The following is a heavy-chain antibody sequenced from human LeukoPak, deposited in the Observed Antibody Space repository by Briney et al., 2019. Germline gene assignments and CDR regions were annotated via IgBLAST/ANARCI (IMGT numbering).Heavy chain of an antibody. CDR2: IKQDGSEK. J-gene: IGHJ6*03. Sequence: GGSLRLSCAASGFTFSNYWMSWVRQAPGKGLEWVANIKQDGSEKYYVDAVKGRFTISRDNAKNSLYLQMNSLRAEDTAVYYCARDPVTIFGVVRTHMDVWGKGTTVTVSS. CDR1: GFTFSNYW. CDR3: ARDPVTIFGVVRTHMDV. D-gene: IGHD3-3*01. V-gene: IGHV3-7*01.